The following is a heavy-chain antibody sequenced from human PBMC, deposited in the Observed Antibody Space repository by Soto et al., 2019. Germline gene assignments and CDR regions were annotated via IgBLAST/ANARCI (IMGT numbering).Heavy chain of an antibody. CDR3: ARQTGTTYYYYGMDV. J-gene: IGHJ6*02. V-gene: IGHV4-34*01. CDR2: INHSGST. CDR1: GGSFSGYY. D-gene: IGHD1-7*01. Sequence: KPSETLSLTCAVYGGSFSGYYWSWIRQPPGKGLEWIGEINHSGSTNYNPSLKSRVTISVDTSKNQFSLKLSSVTAADTAVYYCARQTGTTYYYYGMDVWGQGTTVTVSS.